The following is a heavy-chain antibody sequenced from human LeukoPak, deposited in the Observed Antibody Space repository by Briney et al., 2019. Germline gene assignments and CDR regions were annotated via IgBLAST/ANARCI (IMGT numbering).Heavy chain of an antibody. Sequence: PGGSLRLSCAASGFTVSSNYMSWVRQAPGKGLEWVSVIYSGGSTYDADSVKGRFTISRDNSKNTLYLQMNSLRAEDTAVYYCARESLGILTGYQSDYWGQGTLVTVSS. CDR2: IYSGGST. CDR3: ARESLGILTGYQSDY. D-gene: IGHD3-9*01. V-gene: IGHV3-66*01. J-gene: IGHJ4*02. CDR1: GFTVSSNY.